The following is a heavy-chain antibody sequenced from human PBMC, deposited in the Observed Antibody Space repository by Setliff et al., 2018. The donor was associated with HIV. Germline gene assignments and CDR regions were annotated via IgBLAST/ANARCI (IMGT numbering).Heavy chain of an antibody. CDR1: GGSIYNFY. D-gene: IGHD5-18*01. CDR3: ARGTGSYGSDY. Sequence: SETLSLTCSAPGGSIYNFYWSWIRQSPGKGLEWIGYIYSTGSTNYNPSLKSRVTISVDTSKNRFSLKLNSVTAADTAVYYCARGTGSYGSDYWGQGTLVTVSS. CDR2: IYSTGST. J-gene: IGHJ4*02. V-gene: IGHV4-4*09.